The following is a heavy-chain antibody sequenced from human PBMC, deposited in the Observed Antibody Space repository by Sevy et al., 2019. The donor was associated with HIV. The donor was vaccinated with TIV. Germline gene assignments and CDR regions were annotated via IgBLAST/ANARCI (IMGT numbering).Heavy chain of an antibody. CDR2: ISSSGSTI. V-gene: IGHV3-48*03. CDR3: ARIKGLWWGLRGDGFDI. D-gene: IGHD1-26*01. Sequence: GGSLRLSCAASGFSFSSYEMNWVRQAPGKGLEWVSYISSSGSTIYYADSVKGRFTISRDNAKNSLYLQMNSLRAEDSALYYCARIKGLWWGLRGDGFDIWGQGTMVTVSS. J-gene: IGHJ3*02. CDR1: GFSFSSYE.